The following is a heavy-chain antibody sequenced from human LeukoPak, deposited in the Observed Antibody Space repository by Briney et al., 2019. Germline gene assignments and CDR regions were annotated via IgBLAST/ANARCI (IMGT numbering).Heavy chain of an antibody. D-gene: IGHD2-8*01. CDR3: ARHDCTNGVCQNWFDP. CDR2: IIPIFGTA. Sequence: SVKVSCKASGDTFSSYAISWVREAPGQGLEWMGGIIPIFGTANYAQKFQGRVTITADKSTSTAYMELSSLRSEDTAVYYCARHDCTNGVCQNWFDPWGQGTLVTVSS. V-gene: IGHV1-69*06. J-gene: IGHJ5*02. CDR1: GDTFSSYA.